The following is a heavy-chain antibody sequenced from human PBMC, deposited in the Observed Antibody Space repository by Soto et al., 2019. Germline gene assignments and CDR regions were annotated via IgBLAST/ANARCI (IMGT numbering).Heavy chain of an antibody. V-gene: IGHV4-34*01. CDR3: ARRQYDILTGKPFDH. Sequence: KPSETLSLTCAVYGGSFSGYYWSWIRQPPGKGLEWIGEINHSGSTNYNPSLKSRVTISVDTSKNQFSLKLSSVTAADTAVYYCARRQYDILTGKPFDHWGQGTSVTVSS. CDR2: INHSGST. J-gene: IGHJ4*02. CDR1: GGSFSGYY. D-gene: IGHD3-9*01.